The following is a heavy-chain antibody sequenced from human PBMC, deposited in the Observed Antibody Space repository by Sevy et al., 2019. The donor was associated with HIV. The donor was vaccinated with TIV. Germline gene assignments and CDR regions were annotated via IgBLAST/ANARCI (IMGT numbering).Heavy chain of an antibody. CDR2: ISAYNGNT. D-gene: IGHD3-22*01. CDR3: ARGAHPYYYDSSGYYAEYFQH. CDR1: GYTFTSYG. V-gene: IGHV1-18*01. Sequence: ASVKVSCKASGYTFTSYGISWVRQAPGQGLEWMGWISAYNGNTNDAQKLQGRVTTTTDTSTSTAYMELRSLRSDDTAVYYCARGAHPYYYDSSGYYAEYFQHWGQGTLVTVSS. J-gene: IGHJ1*01.